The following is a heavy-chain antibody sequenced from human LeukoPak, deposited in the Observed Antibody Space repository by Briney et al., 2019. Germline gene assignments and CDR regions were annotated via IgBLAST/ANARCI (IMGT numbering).Heavy chain of an antibody. Sequence: SETLSLTCTVSGGSISSSNYYWGWIRQPPGKGLEWIGSIYYSGSTYYNPSLKSRVTISVDTSKNQFSLKLSSVTAADTAVYYCAGTAGTWLLYYFDYWGQGTLVTVSS. CDR1: GGSISSSNYY. D-gene: IGHD6-13*01. J-gene: IGHJ4*02. CDR3: AGTAGTWLLYYFDY. CDR2: IYYSGST. V-gene: IGHV4-39*07.